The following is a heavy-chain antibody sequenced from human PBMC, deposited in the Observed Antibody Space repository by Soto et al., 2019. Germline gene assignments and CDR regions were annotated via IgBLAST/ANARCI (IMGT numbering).Heavy chain of an antibody. CDR3: TRDYSGVHLVVAAGYYYYGMDV. CDR1: GYTFTSYG. D-gene: IGHD2-15*01. V-gene: IGHV1-18*04. J-gene: IGHJ6*02. CDR2: ISAYNGNT. Sequence: GASVKVSCKASGYTFTSYGISWVRQAPGQGLEWMGWISAYNGNTNYAQKLQGRVTMTTDTSTSTAYMELRSLRSDDTAVYYCTRDYSGVHLVVAAGYYYYGMDVWGQGTTVTVSS.